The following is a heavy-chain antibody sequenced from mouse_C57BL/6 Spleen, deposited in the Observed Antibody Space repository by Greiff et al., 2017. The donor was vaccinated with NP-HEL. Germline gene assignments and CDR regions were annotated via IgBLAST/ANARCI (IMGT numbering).Heavy chain of an antibody. Sequence: EVQLVESGGGLVQPGGSLKLSCAASGFTFSDYYMYWVRQTPEKRLEWVAYISNGGGSTYYPDTVKGRSTISRDNAKNTLYLQMSRLKSEDTAVYYCARTAYYGDAMDYWGQGTSVTVSS. J-gene: IGHJ4*01. CDR3: ARTAYYGDAMDY. V-gene: IGHV5-12*01. CDR1: GFTFSDYY. D-gene: IGHD2-10*01. CDR2: ISNGGGST.